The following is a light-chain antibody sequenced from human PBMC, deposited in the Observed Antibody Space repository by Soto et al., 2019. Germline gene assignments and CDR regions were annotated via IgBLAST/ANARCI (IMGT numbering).Light chain of an antibody. V-gene: IGKV3-11*01. CDR1: QSVNSY. CDR2: DAS. J-gene: IGKJ1*01. Sequence: EIVLTQSPATLSLSPGERATLSCRASQSVNSYLAWYQQKPGQAPMLLIYDASNRATGIPARFSGSGSGTDFTLTISSLEAEDCAVYYCQQRSNWPWTFGQGTKVEIK. CDR3: QQRSNWPWT.